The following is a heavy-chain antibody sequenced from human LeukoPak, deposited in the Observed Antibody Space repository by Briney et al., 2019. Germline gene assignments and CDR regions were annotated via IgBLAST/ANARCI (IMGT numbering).Heavy chain of an antibody. Sequence: GGSLRLSCAASGFSLNNKYVAWVRQAPGKGLEWVSVLYTAGDTYYADSVKGRVTISRDNSKNTLSLQMHSLRPEDTALYYCASGQMFTSGGFDSWGQGALVTVSS. D-gene: IGHD6-19*01. V-gene: IGHV3-53*01. J-gene: IGHJ4*02. CDR2: LYTAGDT. CDR3: ASGQMFTSGGFDS. CDR1: GFSLNNKY.